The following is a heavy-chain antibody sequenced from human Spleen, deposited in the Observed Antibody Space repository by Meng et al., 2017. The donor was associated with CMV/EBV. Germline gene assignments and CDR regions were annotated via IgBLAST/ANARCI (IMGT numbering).Heavy chain of an antibody. D-gene: IGHD3-10*01. CDR1: GFGCACAC. CDR2: TNEGCAS. CDR3: AGAHGLGPGGFFDP. V-gene: IGHV3-11*06. Sequence: CAAAGFGCACACMVWIRQAPGKGREWLSYTNEGCASNYADYVKGRITASRDNAKNSLYLEMNRLRVDDTAIYYGAGAHGLGPGGFFDPWGQGTLVTVSS. J-gene: IGHJ5*02.